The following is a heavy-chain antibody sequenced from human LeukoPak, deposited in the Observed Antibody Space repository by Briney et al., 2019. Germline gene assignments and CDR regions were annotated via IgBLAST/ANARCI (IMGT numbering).Heavy chain of an antibody. CDR3: ARAPGRMVAPPNMEV. Sequence: GGSLRLSCAASGFTFSSYSMNWVRQAPGKGLEWVSSISSSNSYMYYADSVKGRFTISRDNANNSLYLQMNSLRAEDTAVYYCARAPGRMVAPPNMEVWGKGTTVTVSS. CDR2: ISSSNSYM. J-gene: IGHJ6*03. D-gene: IGHD2-8*01. CDR1: GFTFSSYS. V-gene: IGHV3-21*01.